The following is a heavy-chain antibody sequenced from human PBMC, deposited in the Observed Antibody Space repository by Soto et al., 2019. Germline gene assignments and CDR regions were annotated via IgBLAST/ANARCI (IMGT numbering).Heavy chain of an antibody. Sequence: GGSLRLSCAASGFTFSSYGMHWVRQAPGKGLEWVAVISYDGSNKYYADSVKGRFTISRDNSKNTLYLQMNSLRAEDTAVYYCAKDLNPPSNYERPYYYYGMDVWGQGTTVTVSS. CDR2: ISYDGSNK. D-gene: IGHD4-4*01. CDR1: GFTFSSYG. CDR3: AKDLNPPSNYERPYYYYGMDV. J-gene: IGHJ6*02. V-gene: IGHV3-30*18.